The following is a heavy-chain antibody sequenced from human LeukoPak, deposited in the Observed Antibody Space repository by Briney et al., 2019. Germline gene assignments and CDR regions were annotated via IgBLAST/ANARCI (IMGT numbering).Heavy chain of an antibody. D-gene: IGHD3-22*01. V-gene: IGHV4-4*07. CDR1: DGSMKSYH. Sequence: SETLSLTCSVSDGSMKSYHWSWIRQPAGKGLEWIGRIYTSGSTDYNPSLMSRVTMSVDTSKNQFSLRLSSVTAADTAVYYCARHRYYYDSSGYYYQPWGQGTLVTVSS. J-gene: IGHJ5*02. CDR3: ARHRYYYDSSGYYYQP. CDR2: IYTSGST.